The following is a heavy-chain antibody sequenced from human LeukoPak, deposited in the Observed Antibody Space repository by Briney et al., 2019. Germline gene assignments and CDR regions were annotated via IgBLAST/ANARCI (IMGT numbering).Heavy chain of an antibody. CDR3: AKRLGDQRAFDY. CDR1: GFTFSNYA. CDR2: ISGTSGTI. V-gene: IGHV3-23*01. Sequence: PGGSLRLSCAASGFTFSNYAMSSARQAPGKRLEWVSGISGTSGTINYADPVKGRFTISRDNSKNTVYLQMNSLRAEDTAVYYCAKRLGDQRAFDYWGQGTLVTVSS. J-gene: IGHJ4*02. D-gene: IGHD2-21*02.